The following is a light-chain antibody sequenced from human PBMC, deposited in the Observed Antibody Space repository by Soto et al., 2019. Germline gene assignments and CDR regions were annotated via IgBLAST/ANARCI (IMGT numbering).Light chain of an antibody. CDR3: HQYDNLPSIT. CDR1: QDISNY. Sequence: DIQMTQSPSSLSASVGDRVTITCQASQDISNYLNGYQQKPGKAPKLLISDASNLVTSVLSRFSGSGSSTNYTSPISSRQQADNAAYYCHQYDNLPSITFGQGTQLEIK. CDR2: DAS. J-gene: IGKJ5*01. V-gene: IGKV1-33*01.